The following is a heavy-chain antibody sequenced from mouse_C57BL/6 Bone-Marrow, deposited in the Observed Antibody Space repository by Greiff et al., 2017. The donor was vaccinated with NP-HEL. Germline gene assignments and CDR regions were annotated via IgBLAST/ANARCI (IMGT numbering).Heavy chain of an antibody. D-gene: IGHD2-4*01. Sequence: QVQLQQSGAELVRPGASVKLSCKASGYTFTDYYINWVKQRPGQGLEWIARIYPGSGNTYYNEKFKGKATLTAEKSSSTAYMQLSSLTSEDSAVYFCARGGEWAYYDYDDWYFDVWGTGTTVTVSS. CDR3: ARGGEWAYYDYDDWYFDV. J-gene: IGHJ1*03. CDR2: IYPGSGNT. CDR1: GYTFTDYY. V-gene: IGHV1-76*01.